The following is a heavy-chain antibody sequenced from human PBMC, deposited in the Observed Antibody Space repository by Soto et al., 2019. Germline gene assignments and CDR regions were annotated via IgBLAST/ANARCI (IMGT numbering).Heavy chain of an antibody. CDR3: ARTDPHATALDY. V-gene: IGHV1-2*04. D-gene: IGHD5-18*01. Sequence: GASVKVSCKASGYTFTGYYMHWVRQAPGQGLEWMGWINPNSGGTNYAQKFQGWVTMTRDTSISTAYMELSGLRSDDTAVYYCARTDPHATALDYWGQGTLVTVSS. CDR1: GYTFTGYY. J-gene: IGHJ4*02. CDR2: INPNSGGT.